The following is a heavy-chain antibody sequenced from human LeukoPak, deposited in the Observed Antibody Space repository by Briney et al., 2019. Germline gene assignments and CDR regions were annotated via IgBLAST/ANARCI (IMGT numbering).Heavy chain of an antibody. V-gene: IGHV1-18*01. J-gene: IGHJ1*01. D-gene: IGHD2-15*01. CDR1: GYSFTSYG. Sequence: ASVKVSCKAPGYSFTSYGITWVRQAPGQGLEWMGWISTYNGETNYAQKLQGRVTMTTDTSTSTAYMELRSLRSDDTAVHYCARTDIVVVVAATPGYFQHWGQGTLVTVSS. CDR3: ARTDIVVVVAATPGYFQH. CDR2: ISTYNGET.